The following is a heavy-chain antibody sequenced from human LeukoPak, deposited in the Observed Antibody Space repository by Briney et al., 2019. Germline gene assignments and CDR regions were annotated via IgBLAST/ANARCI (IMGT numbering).Heavy chain of an antibody. CDR2: IYHSGST. D-gene: IGHD1-26*01. Sequence: SGTLSLTCAVSGGSISSSNWWSWVRQPPGKGLEWIGEIYHSGSTNYNPSLKSRVTISVDKSKNQFSLKLSSVTAADTAVYYCARDRNSGSYYTYLDYWGQGTLVTVSS. J-gene: IGHJ4*02. V-gene: IGHV4-4*02. CDR1: GGSISSSNW. CDR3: ARDRNSGSYYTYLDY.